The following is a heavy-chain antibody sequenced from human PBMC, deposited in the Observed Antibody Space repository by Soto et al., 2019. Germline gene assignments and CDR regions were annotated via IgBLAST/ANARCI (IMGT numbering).Heavy chain of an antibody. CDR3: ASGNIVGATNYYYYGMDV. D-gene: IGHD1-26*01. J-gene: IGHJ6*02. CDR2: IYSGGST. V-gene: IGHV3-53*02. CDR1: GFTVSSNY. Sequence: EVQLVETGGGLIQPGGSLRLSCAASGFTVSSNYMSWVRQAPGKGLEWVSVIYSGGSTYYADSVKGRFTISRDNSKNTLYLQMNSLRAEDTAVYYCASGNIVGATNYYYYGMDVWGQGPTVTVSS.